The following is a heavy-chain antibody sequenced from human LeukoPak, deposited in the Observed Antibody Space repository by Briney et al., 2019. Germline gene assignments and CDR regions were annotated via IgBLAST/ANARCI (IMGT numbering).Heavy chain of an antibody. V-gene: IGHV4-39*07. D-gene: IGHD4-17*01. CDR1: GGSISSSSYY. J-gene: IGHJ3*02. Sequence: SETLSLTCTVSGGSISSSSYYWGWIRQPPGKGLEWIGSIYYSGSTYYNPSLKSRVTISVDTSKNQFSLKLSSVTAADTAVYYCARVTTGAFDIWGQGTMVTVSS. CDR2: IYYSGST. CDR3: ARVTTGAFDI.